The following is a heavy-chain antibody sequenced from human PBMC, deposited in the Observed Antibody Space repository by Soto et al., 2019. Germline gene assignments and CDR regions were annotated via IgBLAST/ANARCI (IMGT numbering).Heavy chain of an antibody. CDR2: IYYTGTT. J-gene: IGHJ5*02. Sequence: SETPSLTCTVSGGSISSYYWSWIRQPPGKGLEWIGYIYYTGTTNYNPSLKSRVTISVDTSKNQFSLKLSSVTTADTAVYYCARSVFPWGQGTLVTVSS. CDR3: ARSVFP. V-gene: IGHV4-59*01. CDR1: GGSISSYY.